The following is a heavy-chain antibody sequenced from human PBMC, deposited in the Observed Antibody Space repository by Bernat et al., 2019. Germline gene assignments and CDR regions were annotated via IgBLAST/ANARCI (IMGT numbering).Heavy chain of an antibody. J-gene: IGHJ5*02. CDR2: IYYSGST. Sequence: QLQLQESGPGLVKPSETLSLTCTVSGGSISSSSYYWGWIRQPPGKGLEWIGSIYYSGSTYYNPSLKSRVTISVDTSKNQFSLKLSSVTAADTAVYYCARYPRAGAGTGWFDPWGQGTLVTVSS. CDR3: ARYPRAGAGTGWFDP. CDR1: GGSISSSSYY. D-gene: IGHD6-13*01. V-gene: IGHV4-39*01.